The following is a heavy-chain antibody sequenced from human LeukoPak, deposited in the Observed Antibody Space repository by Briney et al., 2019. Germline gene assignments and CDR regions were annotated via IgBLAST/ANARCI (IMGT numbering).Heavy chain of an antibody. CDR3: ARHKAGNYFGYFDY. Sequence: SETLSLTCTVSGGSISSYYWSWIRQPPGKGLEWIGYIYYSGSTNYNPSLKSRVTISVDTSKNQFSLKLSSVTAADTAVYYCARHKAGNYFGYFDYWSQGTLVTVSS. CDR2: IYYSGST. V-gene: IGHV4-59*08. J-gene: IGHJ4*02. D-gene: IGHD3-9*01. CDR1: GGSISSYY.